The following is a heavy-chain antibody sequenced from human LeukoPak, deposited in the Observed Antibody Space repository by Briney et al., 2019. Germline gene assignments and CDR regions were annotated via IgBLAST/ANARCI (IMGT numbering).Heavy chain of an antibody. CDR2: ISGSDYRT. V-gene: IGHV3-23*01. D-gene: IGHD4-17*01. Sequence: GGSLRLSCAASGFTFSSYAMSWVRQAPGKGLEWVSVISGSDYRTNYADSVKGRFTISRDNFKNTLYLQMNSLRAEDTAVYYCAKHKESYGDSCSDDYWGQGTLVTVSS. CDR3: AKHKESYGDSCSDDY. CDR1: GFTFSSYA. J-gene: IGHJ4*02.